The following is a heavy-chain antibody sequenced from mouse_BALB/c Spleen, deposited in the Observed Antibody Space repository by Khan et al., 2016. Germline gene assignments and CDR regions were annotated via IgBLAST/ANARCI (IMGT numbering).Heavy chain of an antibody. CDR1: GFNIKDTY. CDR2: IDPANGNT. Sequence: VRLQQSGAELVKPGASVKLSCTASGFNIKDTYMHWVKQRPEQGLEWIGRIDPANGNTKYDPKFQGKATITADTSSNTAYLQLSSLTSEDTAVYYCAAYYRYDEYFDYWGQGTTLTVSS. V-gene: IGHV14-3*02. CDR3: AAYYRYDEYFDY. J-gene: IGHJ2*01. D-gene: IGHD2-14*01.